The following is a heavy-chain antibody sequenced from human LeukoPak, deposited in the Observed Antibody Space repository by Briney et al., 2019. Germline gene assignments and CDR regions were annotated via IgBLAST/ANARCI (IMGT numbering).Heavy chain of an antibody. D-gene: IGHD5-24*01. V-gene: IGHV4-39*01. CDR2: IYYSGST. CDR3: ERFGIEMTSPHRGFDY. J-gene: IGHJ4*02. Sequence: SETLSLTCTVSGGSISSTNYYWGWIRQPPGKGLEWIGSIYYSGSTYYNPSLKSRVTISVDTSKNQFSLKLNSVTAADTSVYYCERFGIEMTSPHRGFDYWGQGTLVTVSS. CDR1: GGSISSTNYY.